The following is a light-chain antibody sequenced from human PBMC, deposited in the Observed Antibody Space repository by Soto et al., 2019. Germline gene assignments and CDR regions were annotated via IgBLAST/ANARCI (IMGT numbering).Light chain of an antibody. Sequence: DIVLTQSPGTLSLSPGERATLSCRASQTVTSDYLAWYQQKPGQAPRLLIYGASSRATGIPDRFSGSGSGTDFTLTINRLEPEDFAVYYCQQFGRSPPKYTFGQGSKLEIK. V-gene: IGKV3-20*01. J-gene: IGKJ2*01. CDR1: QTVTSDY. CDR3: QQFGRSPPKYT. CDR2: GAS.